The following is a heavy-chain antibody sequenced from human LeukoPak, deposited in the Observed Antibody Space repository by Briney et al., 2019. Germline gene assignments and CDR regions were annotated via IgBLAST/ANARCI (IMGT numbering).Heavy chain of an antibody. CDR3: ARARGYSSSSWVDY. CDR1: GFTFSSYG. D-gene: IGHD6-6*01. Sequence: PGGSLRLSCAASGFTFSSYGMHWVRQAPGKGLEWVAVIWYDGTNKYYADSVKGRFTISRGNSKNTLYLQMNSLGAEDTAVYYCARARGYSSSSWVDYWGQGTLVTVSS. J-gene: IGHJ4*02. V-gene: IGHV3-33*01. CDR2: IWYDGTNK.